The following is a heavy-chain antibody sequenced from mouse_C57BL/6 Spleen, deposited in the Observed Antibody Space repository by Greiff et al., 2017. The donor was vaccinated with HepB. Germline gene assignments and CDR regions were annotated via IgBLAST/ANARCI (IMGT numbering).Heavy chain of an antibody. J-gene: IGHJ2*01. Sequence: EVQLQQSGPELVKPGASVKISCKASGYTFTDYYMNWVKQSHGKSLEWIGDINPNNGGTSYNQKFKGKATLTVDKSSSTAYMELRSLTSEDSAVYYWARGGGLRKYYFDYWGQGTTLTVSS. D-gene: IGHD2-4*01. CDR1: GYTFTDYY. V-gene: IGHV1-26*01. CDR3: ARGGGLRKYYFDY. CDR2: INPNNGGT.